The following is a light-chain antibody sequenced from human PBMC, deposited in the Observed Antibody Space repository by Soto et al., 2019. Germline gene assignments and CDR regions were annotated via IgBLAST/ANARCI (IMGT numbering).Light chain of an antibody. V-gene: IGKV1-5*03. CDR1: QTISSW. Sequence: DIQMTQYPSTQSGSVGDRGTISCRASQTISSWLAWYQQKPGKAPKLLIYKASTLKSGVPSRFSVSGSGTEFTLTISSLQPDDFATYYCQHYNSYSEAFGQGTRLEIK. CDR2: KAS. J-gene: IGKJ5*01. CDR3: QHYNSYSEA.